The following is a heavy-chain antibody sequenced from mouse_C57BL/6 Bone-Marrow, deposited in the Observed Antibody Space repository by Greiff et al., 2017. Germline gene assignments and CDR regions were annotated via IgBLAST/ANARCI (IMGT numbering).Heavy chain of an antibody. CDR3: ARLGYGSSPYYAMDY. J-gene: IGHJ4*01. Sequence: QVQLQQSGAELVKPGASVKISCKASGYAFSSYWMNWVKQRPGKGLEWIGQIYPGDGDTNYNGKFKGKATLTADKSSSTAYMQLSSLTSEDSAVYCCARLGYGSSPYYAMDYWGQGTSVTVSS. D-gene: IGHD1-1*01. V-gene: IGHV1-80*01. CDR2: IYPGDGDT. CDR1: GYAFSSYW.